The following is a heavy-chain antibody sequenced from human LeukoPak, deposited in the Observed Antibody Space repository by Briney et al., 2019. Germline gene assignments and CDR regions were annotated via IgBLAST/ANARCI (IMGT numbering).Heavy chain of an antibody. D-gene: IGHD5-18*01. J-gene: IGHJ4*02. V-gene: IGHV4-59*01. Sequence: SVTLSFTCTGSGGSISSYHWSWIRQPPGKGLELIGSIYTSRTTNYNPSLKSRVIISVDTSKNQFSLKLSSVTAADTAVYYCARGRQMVTYWGQGTLVTVSS. CDR1: GGSISSYH. CDR2: IYTSRTT. CDR3: ARGRQMVTY.